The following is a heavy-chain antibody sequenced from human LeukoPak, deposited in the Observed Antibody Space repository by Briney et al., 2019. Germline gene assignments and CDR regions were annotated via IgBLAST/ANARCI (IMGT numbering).Heavy chain of an antibody. CDR2: SYHSGST. CDR3: ASIIQLWLQGAFDI. CDR1: VCSLSRGYY. J-gene: IGHJ3*02. D-gene: IGHD5-18*01. Sequence: SETLSLTRPVSVCSLSRGYYCGWSPQPPGKGLGWIGSSYHSGSTYYNPTLKGRAAISVDTYKNQFSLTLSSETATHTPVHYCASIIQLWLQGAFDIWGQGTMVTVSS. V-gene: IGHV4-38-2*01.